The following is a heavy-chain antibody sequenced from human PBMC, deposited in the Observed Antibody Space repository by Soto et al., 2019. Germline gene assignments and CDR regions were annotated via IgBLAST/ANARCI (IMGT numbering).Heavy chain of an antibody. CDR3: ARDQGILTSYDYQYYGMGV. CDR1: GYSISSGYY. J-gene: IGHJ6*02. D-gene: IGHD3-9*01. V-gene: IGHV4-38-2*02. Sequence: SETLSLTCAVSGYSISSGYYWGWIRQPPGKGLEWIGSVYHSGSTYYNPSLKSRVTISVDTSKNQFSLKLSSVTAADTAVYYCARDQGILTSYDYQYYGMGVWGQGTTVTVSS. CDR2: VYHSGST.